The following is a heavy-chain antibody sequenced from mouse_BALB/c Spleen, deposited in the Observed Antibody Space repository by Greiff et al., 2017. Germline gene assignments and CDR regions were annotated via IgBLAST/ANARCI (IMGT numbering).Heavy chain of an antibody. CDR1: GFTFTEYY. J-gene: IGHJ3*01. D-gene: IGHD2-4*01. CDR3: ARDATMNATGFAY. V-gene: IGHV7-3*02. Sequence: EVHLVESGGGLVQPGGSLRLSCATSGFTFTEYYMSWVRQLPGKELEWLGFFRNKANGFTTEYSASVKGRFTISRDNSQSILYLQMNTLRAEDSATYYCARDATMNATGFAYWGQGTLVTVSA. CDR2: FRNKANGFTT.